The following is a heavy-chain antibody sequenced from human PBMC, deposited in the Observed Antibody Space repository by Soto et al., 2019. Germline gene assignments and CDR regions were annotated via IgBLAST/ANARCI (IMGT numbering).Heavy chain of an antibody. Sequence: QVQLVQSGAEVKKPGSSVKVSCKASGGTFSSYAISWVRQAPGQGLEWMGGIIPIFGTANYAQKFQGRVTITXXDXTXXAYMELSSLRSEDTAVYYCARSGLSGYGRAGDFDYWGQGTLVTVSS. CDR3: ARSGLSGYGRAGDFDY. D-gene: IGHD5-12*01. CDR2: IIPIFGTA. J-gene: IGHJ4*02. V-gene: IGHV1-69*05. CDR1: GGTFSSYA.